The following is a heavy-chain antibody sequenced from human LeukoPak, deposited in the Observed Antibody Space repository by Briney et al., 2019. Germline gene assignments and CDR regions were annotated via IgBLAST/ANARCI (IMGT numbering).Heavy chain of an antibody. CDR3: ARSNSGGTCVDY. CDR1: GFDFTTYN. Sequence: PGGSLRLPCAASGFDFTTYNMNWVRQAPGKGLEWISSISSGSGRYMYYADSVKGRFTISRDNARNSLYLQMNSLRAEDTAVYFCARSNSGGTCVDYWGQGSLVTVSP. CDR2: ISSGSGRYM. J-gene: IGHJ4*02. V-gene: IGHV3-21*01. D-gene: IGHD2-15*01.